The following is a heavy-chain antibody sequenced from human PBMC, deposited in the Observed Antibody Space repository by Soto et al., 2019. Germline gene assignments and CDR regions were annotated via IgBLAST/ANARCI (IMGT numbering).Heavy chain of an antibody. CDR2: INSDGSST. V-gene: IGHV3-74*01. J-gene: IGHJ5*02. D-gene: IGHD6-6*01. CDR3: AREGIAARPSWFDP. CDR1: GFIFSSYW. Sequence: PGGSLRLSCSASGFIFSSYWMHWVRQAPGKGLVWVSRINSDGSSTSYADSVKGRFTISRDNAKNTLYLQMNSLRAEDTAVYYCAREGIAARPSWFDPWGQGTLVTVSS.